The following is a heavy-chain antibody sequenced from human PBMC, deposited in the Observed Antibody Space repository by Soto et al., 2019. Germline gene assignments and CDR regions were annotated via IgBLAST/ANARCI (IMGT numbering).Heavy chain of an antibody. V-gene: IGHV3-21*01. J-gene: IGHJ4*02. CDR3: ARHPTTVNPLGY. Sequence: GGSLRLSCAASGFTFSSYSMNWVRQAPGKGLEWVSSISSSSSYIYYADSVKGRFTISRDNAKNSLYLQMNSLRAEDTAVYYCARHPTTVNPLGYWGQRTLVTVYS. CDR2: ISSSSSYI. CDR1: GFTFSSYS. D-gene: IGHD4-4*01.